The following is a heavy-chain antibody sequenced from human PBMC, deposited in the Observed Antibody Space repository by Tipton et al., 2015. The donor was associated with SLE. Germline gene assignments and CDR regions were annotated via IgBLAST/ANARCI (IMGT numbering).Heavy chain of an antibody. J-gene: IGHJ3*02. D-gene: IGHD3-22*01. Sequence: TLSLTCAVYDGSFSGYYWSWIRQPPGKGLEWIGSIYYSGSTYYNPSLKSRVTISTDTSKNQFSLKVTSVTATDTAVYYCARATHNSGADAFDIWGQGTMVTVSS. CDR2: IYYSGST. CDR3: ARATHNSGADAFDI. V-gene: IGHV4-34*01. CDR1: DGSFSGYY.